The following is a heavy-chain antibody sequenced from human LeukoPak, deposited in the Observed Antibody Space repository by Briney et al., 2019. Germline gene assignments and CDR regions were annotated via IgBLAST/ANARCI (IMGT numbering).Heavy chain of an antibody. CDR3: AAYGELMGDWFDP. D-gene: IGHD3-10*01. CDR2: IYYSGST. Sequence: SETLSLTSTVSGGSISSYYWSWIRQPPGKGLEWIGYIYYSGSTNYNPSLKSRVTISVDTSKNQFSLKLSSVTAADTAVYYCAAYGELMGDWFDPWGQGTLVTVSS. CDR1: GGSISSYY. V-gene: IGHV4-59*01. J-gene: IGHJ5*02.